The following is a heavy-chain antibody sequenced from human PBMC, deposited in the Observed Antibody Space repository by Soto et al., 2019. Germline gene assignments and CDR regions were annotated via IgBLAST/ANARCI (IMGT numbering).Heavy chain of an antibody. CDR1: GDSISSTNW. CDR3: ARVRKYCSGNSCYLDP. V-gene: IGHV4-4*02. CDR2: IHHDGRT. Sequence: SETLSLTCAVSGDSISSTNWWNWVRQSPGKGLEWIGEIHHDGRTYYNPSLKSRVTISVDKSNNHFSLKLSSVTAADTAIYYCARVRKYCSGNSCYLDPWGQGAMVTVYS. D-gene: IGHD2-2*01. J-gene: IGHJ5*02.